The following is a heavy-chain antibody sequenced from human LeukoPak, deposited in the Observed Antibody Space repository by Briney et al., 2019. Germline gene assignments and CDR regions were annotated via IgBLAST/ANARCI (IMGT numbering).Heavy chain of an antibody. CDR1: GYSISSGYY. V-gene: IGHV4-38-2*02. D-gene: IGHD6-13*01. J-gene: IGHJ4*02. Sequence: SETLCLTCTVSGYSISSGYYWGWIRQPPGKGLEWIGSIYHSGSTYYNPSLKSRVTISVDTSKNQFSLKLSSVTAADTAVYYCARGSRLAAAGAFDYWGQGTLVTVSS. CDR3: ARGSRLAAAGAFDY. CDR2: IYHSGST.